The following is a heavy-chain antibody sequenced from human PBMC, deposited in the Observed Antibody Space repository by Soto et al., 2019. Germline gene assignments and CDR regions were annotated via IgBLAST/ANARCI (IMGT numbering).Heavy chain of an antibody. Sequence: PSETLSLTCTVSGGSISSSSYYWGWIRQPPGKGLEWIGSIYYSGSTYYNPSLKSRVTLSVDTSKNQFSLKLSSVTAADTAVYYCARLPPPHYYYYMDVWGKGTTVTVSS. CDR3: ARLPPPHYYYYMDV. V-gene: IGHV4-39*01. J-gene: IGHJ6*03. CDR2: IYYSGST. CDR1: GGSISSSSYY.